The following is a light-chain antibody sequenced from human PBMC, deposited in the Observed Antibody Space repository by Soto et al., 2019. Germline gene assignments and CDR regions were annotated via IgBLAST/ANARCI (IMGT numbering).Light chain of an antibody. CDR2: DVS. V-gene: IGLV2-14*01. CDR3: SSYASSSTLEVL. J-gene: IGLJ2*01. CDR1: SSDVGNYNY. Sequence: QSVLTQPASVSGSPGQWITISCTGTSSDVGNYNYVSWFQQHPGKAPKVMIYDVSNRPSGVSNRFSGSKSGNTASLTISGLQAEDEADYYCSSYASSSTLEVLFGGGTKLTVL.